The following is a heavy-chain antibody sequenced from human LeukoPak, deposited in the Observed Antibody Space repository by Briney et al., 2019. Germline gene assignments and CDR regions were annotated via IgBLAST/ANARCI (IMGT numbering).Heavy chain of an antibody. Sequence: PGGSLRLSCAASGFTFSSYAMSWVRQAPGKGLEWVSTINSGGNTYYADSMKGRFTISRDNSKNTLFPQMNSLRVEDTGVYYCSKDPPISAAGPRYSDRWGQGTLVTVSS. CDR2: INSGGNT. D-gene: IGHD6-13*01. CDR1: GFTFSSYA. CDR3: SKDPPISAAGPRYSDR. J-gene: IGHJ4*02. V-gene: IGHV3-23*01.